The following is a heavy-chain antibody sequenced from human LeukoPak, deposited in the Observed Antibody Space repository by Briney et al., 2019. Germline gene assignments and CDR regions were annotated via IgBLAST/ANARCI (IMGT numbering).Heavy chain of an antibody. J-gene: IGHJ5*02. V-gene: IGHV1-2*02. D-gene: IGHD3-16*02. CDR2: IDPHSGGT. Sequence: ASVEVSCKASGYTFTGYYMHWVRQAPGQGLEWMGWIDPHSGGTNYAQKFQGRVTMTRDTSISTAYMELSRLRSDDTAVYYCARGVLLRLRLGELSLRDRFDPWGQGTLVTVSS. CDR1: GYTFTGYY. CDR3: ARGVLLRLRLGELSLRDRFDP.